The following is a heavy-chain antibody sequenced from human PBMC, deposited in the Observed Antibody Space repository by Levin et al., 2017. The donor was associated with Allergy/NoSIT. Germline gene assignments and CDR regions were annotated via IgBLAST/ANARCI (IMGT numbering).Heavy chain of an antibody. CDR3: AKDFLCSGGSCYSYYYYYYGMDV. CDR1: GFTFSSYG. Sequence: PGGSLRLSCAASGFTFSSYGMHWVRQAPGKGLEWVAVISYDGSNKYYADSVKGRFTISRDNSKNTLYLQMNSLRAEDTAVYYCAKDFLCSGGSCYSYYYYYYGMDVWGQGTTVTVSS. J-gene: IGHJ6*02. V-gene: IGHV3-30*18. D-gene: IGHD2-15*01. CDR2: ISYDGSNK.